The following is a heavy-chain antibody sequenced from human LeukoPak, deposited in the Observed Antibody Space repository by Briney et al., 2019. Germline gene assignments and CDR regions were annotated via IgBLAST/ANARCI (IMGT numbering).Heavy chain of an antibody. V-gene: IGHV4-39*01. CDR3: ARRATTVTTGYYYYYMGV. Sequence: SATLSLTCTVSGGSINSRSYYWGWIRQPPGKGLEWIGSVYYGGTTYYHLSLKRRVTISEDTSKNQFSLKLSSVTAADTAVYYCARRATTVTTGYYYYYMGVWGKGTTVTVSS. D-gene: IGHD4-17*01. J-gene: IGHJ6*03. CDR2: VYYGGTT. CDR1: GGSINSRSYY.